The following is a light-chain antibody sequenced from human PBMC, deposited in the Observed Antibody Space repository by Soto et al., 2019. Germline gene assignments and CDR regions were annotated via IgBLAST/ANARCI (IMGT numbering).Light chain of an antibody. CDR1: KSVSSN. J-gene: IGKJ2*01. CDR2: GAS. CDR3: QQYNNWPPYT. Sequence: EILMTQSPATLSVSPGERATLSCRASKSVSSNLAWYQQKPGQAPRLLIYGASTRATGIPARFSGSGSGTDFTITISSLQSEDFAVYYCQQYNNWPPYTFGQGTKLEIK. V-gene: IGKV3-15*01.